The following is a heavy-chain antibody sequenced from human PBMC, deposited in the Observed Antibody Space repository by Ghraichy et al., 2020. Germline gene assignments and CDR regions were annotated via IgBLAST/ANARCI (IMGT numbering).Heavy chain of an antibody. CDR2: INPSGGIT. J-gene: IGHJ3*01. CDR1: GYTFTSYY. Sequence: ASVKVSCKASGYTFTSYYMHWVRQAPGQGLEWMGIINPSGGITNYAQKFQGRVTMTRDTSTTTIYMELSGLRSADTAVYYCAKGGVRGFTDTFDVWGQGTVFTASS. D-gene: IGHD3-16*01. CDR3: AKGGVRGFTDTFDV. V-gene: IGHV1-46*01.